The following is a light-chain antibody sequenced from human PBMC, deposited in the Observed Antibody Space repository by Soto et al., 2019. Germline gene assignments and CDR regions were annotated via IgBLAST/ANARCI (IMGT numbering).Light chain of an antibody. CDR2: DTS. CDR3: QQRSNWPIT. J-gene: IGKJ5*01. Sequence: EIVLTQSPATLSLSPGERATLSCRASQTVSSYLAWYQQKPGQPPRLLLYDTSNRATGIPARFSGSGSGTDFTLTISSLDPEDFAVYYWQQRSNWPITFGQGTRLEIK. V-gene: IGKV3-11*01. CDR1: QTVSSY.